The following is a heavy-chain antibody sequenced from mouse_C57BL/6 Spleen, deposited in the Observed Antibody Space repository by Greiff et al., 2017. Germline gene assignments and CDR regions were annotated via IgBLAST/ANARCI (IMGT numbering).Heavy chain of an antibody. Sequence: VQRVESGAELVRPGTSVKVSCKASGYAFTNYLIEWVKQRPGQGLEWIGVINPGSGGTNYNEKFKGKATLTADKSSSTAYMQLSSLTSEDPAVYFCLTTVVAGDVWGTGTTVTVSS. CDR1: GYAFTNYL. CDR3: LTTVVAGDV. V-gene: IGHV1-54*01. CDR2: INPGSGGT. J-gene: IGHJ1*03. D-gene: IGHD1-1*01.